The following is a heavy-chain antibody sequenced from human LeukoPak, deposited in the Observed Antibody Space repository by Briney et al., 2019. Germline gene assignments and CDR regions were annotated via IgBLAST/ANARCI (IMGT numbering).Heavy chain of an antibody. CDR3: AKDLGTVVSPSPAELDY. D-gene: IGHD4-23*01. CDR1: GFTFSSYG. J-gene: IGHJ4*02. CDR2: ISYDGSNK. V-gene: IGHV3-30*18. Sequence: GGSLRLSCAASGFTFSSYGMHWVRQAPGKGLEWVAVISYDGSNKYYADSVKGRFTISRDNSKNTLYLQMNSLRAEDTAVYYCAKDLGTVVSPSPAELDYWGQGTLVTVSS.